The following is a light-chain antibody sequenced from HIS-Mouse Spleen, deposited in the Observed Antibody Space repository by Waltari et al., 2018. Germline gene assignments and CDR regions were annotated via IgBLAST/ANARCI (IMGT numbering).Light chain of an antibody. CDR1: SSDVVGYNY. Sequence: QSALTQPASVSGSPGQSITISCTGTSSDVVGYNYVPWYQQHPGKAPKLMIYDVSNRPSGVSNRFSGSKSGNTASLTISGLQAEDEADYYCSSYTSSSTRVFGGGTKLTVL. J-gene: IGLJ3*02. V-gene: IGLV2-14*03. CDR2: DVS. CDR3: SSYTSSSTRV.